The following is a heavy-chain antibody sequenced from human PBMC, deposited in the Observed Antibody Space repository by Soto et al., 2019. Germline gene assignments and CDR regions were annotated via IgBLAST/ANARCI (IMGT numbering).Heavy chain of an antibody. Sequence: QVHLVQSGAEVKKPGASVKVSCQASGYAFTTYGITWVRQAPGQGLEWLAWISADHGNTNYAQKLQGRVTGTRDTSTSKTYLERKSLRSADTAADYWARGRYGDYWGQGALSPSPQ. CDR3: ARGRYGDY. CDR2: ISADHGNT. J-gene: IGHJ4*02. D-gene: IGHD1-1*01. CDR1: GYAFTTYG. V-gene: IGHV1-18*01.